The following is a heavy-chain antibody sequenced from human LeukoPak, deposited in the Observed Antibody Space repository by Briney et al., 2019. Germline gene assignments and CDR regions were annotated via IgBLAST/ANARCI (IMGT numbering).Heavy chain of an antibody. Sequence: GASVKVSCKASGYTFTGYYMHWVRQAPGQGLEWMGWINPNSGGTNYAQKFQGRVTMTRDTSINTAYMELSRLRSDDTAVYYCARSHGGITIRNWFDPWGQGTLVTVSS. J-gene: IGHJ5*02. CDR3: ARSHGGITIRNWFDP. CDR2: INPNSGGT. CDR1: GYTFTGYY. D-gene: IGHD3-3*01. V-gene: IGHV1-2*02.